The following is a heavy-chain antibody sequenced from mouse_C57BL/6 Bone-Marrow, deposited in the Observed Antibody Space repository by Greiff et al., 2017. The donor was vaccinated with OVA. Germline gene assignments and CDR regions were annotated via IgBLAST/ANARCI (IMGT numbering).Heavy chain of an antibody. CDR2: ISSGGSYT. Sequence: EVKLMESGGDLVKPGGSLKLSCAASGFTFSSYGMSWVRQTPDKRLEWVATISSGGSYTYYPDSVKGRFTISRDNAKNTLYLQMSSLKSEDTAMNYGARQGYYYDGWYFDVWGTGTTVTVSS. V-gene: IGHV5-6*01. D-gene: IGHD2-4*01. CDR3: ARQGYYYDGWYFDV. CDR1: GFTFSSYG. J-gene: IGHJ1*03.